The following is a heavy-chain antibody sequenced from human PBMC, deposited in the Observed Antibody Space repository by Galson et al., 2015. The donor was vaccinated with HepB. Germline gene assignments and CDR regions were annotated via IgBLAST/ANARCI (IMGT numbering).Heavy chain of an antibody. Sequence: SLRLSCAASGFTFSDYGMHWVRQAPGKGLEWLAVIWYDGSNKYYADSLKGRLTISRDNSKNTLYLQMNSLRAEDTAVYYCAREGMTAVTNFDYWGQGTLVTASS. CDR1: GFTFSDYG. CDR2: IWYDGSNK. J-gene: IGHJ4*02. V-gene: IGHV3-33*01. D-gene: IGHD4-17*01. CDR3: AREGMTAVTNFDY.